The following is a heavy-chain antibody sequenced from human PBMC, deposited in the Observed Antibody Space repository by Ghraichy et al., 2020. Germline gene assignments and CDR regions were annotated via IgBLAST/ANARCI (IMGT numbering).Heavy chain of an antibody. D-gene: IGHD3-10*01. CDR3: AKDAGDGFGELNYFDY. CDR2: ISGSGGST. V-gene: IGHV3-23*01. J-gene: IGHJ4*02. Sequence: GESLNISCAASGFTFSSYAMSWVRQAPGKGLEWVSAISGSGGSTYYADSVKGRFTISRDNSKNTLYLQMNSLRAEDTAVYYCAKDAGDGFGELNYFDYWGQGTLVTVSS. CDR1: GFTFSSYA.